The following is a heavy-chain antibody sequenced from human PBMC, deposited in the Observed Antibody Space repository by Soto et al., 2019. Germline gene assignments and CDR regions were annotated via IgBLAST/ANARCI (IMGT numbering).Heavy chain of an antibody. CDR1: GFTFSSYS. D-gene: IGHD3-3*01. V-gene: IGHV3-21*01. CDR3: ASLPRGITIFGVVMPDYYYGMDV. Sequence: PGGSLRLSCAASGFTFSSYSMNWVRQAPGKGLEWVSSISSSSSYIYYADSVKGRFTISRDNAKNSLYLQMNSLRAEDTAVYYCASLPRGITIFGVVMPDYYYGMDVWGQGTTVTVSS. J-gene: IGHJ6*02. CDR2: ISSSSSYI.